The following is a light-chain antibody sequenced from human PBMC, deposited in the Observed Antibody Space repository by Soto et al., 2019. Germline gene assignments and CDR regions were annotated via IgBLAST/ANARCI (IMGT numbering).Light chain of an antibody. V-gene: IGLV2-14*03. CDR2: DVS. CDR3: SSYTSSSTRV. J-gene: IGLJ1*01. CDR1: SSDVGGYNY. Sequence: QSVLTQPASVSGSPGQSITISCTGTSSDVGGYNYVSWYQHHPGKAPKLLIYDVSNRPSGVSNRFSGSKSGNTASLTISGLQAEDDSDYYCSSYTSSSTRVFGTGTKVTVL.